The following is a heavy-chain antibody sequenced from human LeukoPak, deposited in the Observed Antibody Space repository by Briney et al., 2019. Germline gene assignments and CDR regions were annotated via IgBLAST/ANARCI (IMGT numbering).Heavy chain of an antibody. J-gene: IGHJ4*02. V-gene: IGHV3-30*03. CDR3: ARACGSTSCYVAVY. Sequence: GGSLRLSCAASGFTFSSYGMHWVRQAPGKGLEWVAVISYDGSNKYYADSVKGRFTISRDNSKNTLYLQMNSLRAEDTAIYYCARACGSTSCYVAVYWGRGTLVTVSS. CDR1: GFTFSSYG. CDR2: ISYDGSNK. D-gene: IGHD2-2*01.